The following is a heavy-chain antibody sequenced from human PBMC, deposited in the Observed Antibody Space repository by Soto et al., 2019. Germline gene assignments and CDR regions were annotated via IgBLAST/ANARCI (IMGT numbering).Heavy chain of an antibody. V-gene: IGHV2-5*01. CDR3: AHRTGGYLDY. J-gene: IGHJ4*02. D-gene: IGHD3-16*01. Sequence: QITWKESGPTLVKPTQTLTLTCTFSGFSLSTSEEAVGWIRQPPGKALEWLALIYWHDEKRYSPSLKSRLTITKDTSKNQVVLIMTNMDPVDTATYYCAHRTGGYLDYWGQGTLVTVSS. CDR1: GFSLSTSEEA. CDR2: IYWHDEK.